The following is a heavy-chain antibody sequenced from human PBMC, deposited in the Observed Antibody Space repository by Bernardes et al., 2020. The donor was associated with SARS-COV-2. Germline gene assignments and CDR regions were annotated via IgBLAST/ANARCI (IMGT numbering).Heavy chain of an antibody. CDR1: GASIRSPY. Sequence: WYTLTLTCTVSGASIRSPYWTWIRQSTGTGLEWIGRMRENGNNHDNPSIRGRVIMSIDTSKNQFSLKLSSVTAADTAVYYCARLSGSDSSGWGFVDYWGRGTLVTVSS. V-gene: IGHV4-4*07. D-gene: IGHD3-22*01. CDR2: MRENGNN. CDR3: ARLSGSDSSGWGFVDY. J-gene: IGHJ4*02.